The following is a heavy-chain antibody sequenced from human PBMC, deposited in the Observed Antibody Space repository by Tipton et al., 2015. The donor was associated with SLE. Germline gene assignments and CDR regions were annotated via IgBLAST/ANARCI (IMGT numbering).Heavy chain of an antibody. CDR3: GRHSRGGWNMNVDY. D-gene: IGHD1/OR15-1a*01. V-gene: IGHV4-39*07. CDR2: TYYGGTT. CDR1: GGSISTTIYS. J-gene: IGHJ4*02. Sequence: TLSLTCTVSGGSISTTIYSWAWIRQPPGKGLEWIGGTYYGGTTYSNPSLKSRVTISVDTSTNQFSLKLSSVTAADTAVYYCGRHSRGGWNMNVDYWGQGTLVTVSS.